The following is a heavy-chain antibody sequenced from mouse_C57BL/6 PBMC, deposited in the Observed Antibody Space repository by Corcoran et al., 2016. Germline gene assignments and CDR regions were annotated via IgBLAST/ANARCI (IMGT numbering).Heavy chain of an antibody. CDR3: ARYYDGYPYAMDY. CDR1: GYAFSSYW. V-gene: IGHV1-80*01. J-gene: IGHJ4*01. D-gene: IGHD2-3*01. Sequence: QVQLQQSGAELVKPGASVKISCKASGYAFSSYWMNWVKQRPGKGLEWIGQIYHGDGDTNYNGKFKGKATLTADKSSSTAYMQLSSLTSEDSAVYFCARYYDGYPYAMDYWGQGTSVTVSS. CDR2: IYHGDGDT.